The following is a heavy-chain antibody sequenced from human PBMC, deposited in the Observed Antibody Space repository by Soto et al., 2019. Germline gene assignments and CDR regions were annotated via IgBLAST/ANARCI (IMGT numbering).Heavy chain of an antibody. J-gene: IGHJ5*02. V-gene: IGHV4-31*03. Sequence: PSETLSLTCTVSGAYMRNDYYYWSWVRQNPGKDLEWIGHMHHSGRTHYNPSLKSRVAISVDTSKNQFSLYLNSVTAADTAVYYCARLGKYYQSLDPWGPGTLVTVSS. CDR1: GAYMRNDYYY. CDR2: MHHSGRT. D-gene: IGHD2-2*01. CDR3: ARLGKYYQSLDP.